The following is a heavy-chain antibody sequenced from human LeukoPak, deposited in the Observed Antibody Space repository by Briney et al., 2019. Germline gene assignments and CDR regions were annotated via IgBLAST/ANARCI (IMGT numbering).Heavy chain of an antibody. Sequence: GESLKTSCKGSGYSFTSYWIGWVRQMPGKGLEWMGIIYPGDSDTRYSPSFQGQVTISADKSISTAYLQWSSLKASDTAMYYCARSMGVPNDAFDIWGQGTMVTVSS. CDR2: IYPGDSDT. J-gene: IGHJ3*02. CDR3: ARSMGVPNDAFDI. D-gene: IGHD3-16*01. V-gene: IGHV5-51*01. CDR1: GYSFTSYW.